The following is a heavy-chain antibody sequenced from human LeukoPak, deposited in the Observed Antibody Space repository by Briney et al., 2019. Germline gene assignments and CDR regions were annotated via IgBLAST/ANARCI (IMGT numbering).Heavy chain of an antibody. CDR3: AKDTLVRGPPFDY. Sequence: QLGGTLRLSCAASGFTFSIYGMSWVRQTPGKGLEWVSAISGSGGSTYYADSVKGRFTISRDNSKNTLYLQMNSLRAGDTAVYYCAKDTLVRGPPFDYWGQGTLVTVSS. CDR2: ISGSGGST. D-gene: IGHD3-10*01. J-gene: IGHJ4*02. V-gene: IGHV3-23*01. CDR1: GFTFSIYG.